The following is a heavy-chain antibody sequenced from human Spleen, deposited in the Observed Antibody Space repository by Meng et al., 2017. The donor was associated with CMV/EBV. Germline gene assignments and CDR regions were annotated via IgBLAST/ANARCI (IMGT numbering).Heavy chain of an antibody. CDR1: GASIKNYN. CDR2: IQVIGHT. V-gene: IGHV4-4*07. D-gene: IGHD3-16*01. J-gene: IGHJ4*02. Sequence: QAQIYESGPGLVKPAATLFLTCIVSGASIKNYNWNWVRQPAGQGLEWIGLIQVIGHTVYNPSLKSRVTVSLDASKSQFSLTLNSVTAADTATYYCAGSRPGGGACDYWGQGILVTVSS. CDR3: AGSRPGGGACDY.